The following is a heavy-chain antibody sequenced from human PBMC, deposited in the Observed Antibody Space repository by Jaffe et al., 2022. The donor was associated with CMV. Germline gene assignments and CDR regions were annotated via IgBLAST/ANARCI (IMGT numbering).Heavy chain of an antibody. D-gene: IGHD2-8*01. CDR1: GFTMTNYE. Sequence: QLVESGGGLVQPGGSLRLSCAASGFTMTNYEMNWVRQAPGKGLEWLGNISGSDTITHYSDSVRGRFIISRDNAKNSLFLQMNSLRVEDTAVYYCASGVLCTEDGCQDGGYLQHWGQGTLVIVSS. V-gene: IGHV3-48*03. CDR2: ISGSDTIT. J-gene: IGHJ1*01. CDR3: ASGVLCTEDGCQDGGYLQH.